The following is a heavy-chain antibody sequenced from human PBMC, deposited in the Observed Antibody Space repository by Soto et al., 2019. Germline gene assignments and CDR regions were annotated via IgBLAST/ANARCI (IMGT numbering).Heavy chain of an antibody. CDR1: GFTFSSYA. D-gene: IGHD5-12*01. J-gene: IGHJ4*02. Sequence: GGSLRLSCEASGFTFSSYAMTWVRQAPGKGLEWVSAISGSGGNTYYVDSVKGRFTISRDNSKNTLYLQMNSLRAEDTAVYYCARGGYPSIDYWGQGTLVTV. CDR2: ISGSGGNT. V-gene: IGHV3-23*01. CDR3: ARGGYPSIDY.